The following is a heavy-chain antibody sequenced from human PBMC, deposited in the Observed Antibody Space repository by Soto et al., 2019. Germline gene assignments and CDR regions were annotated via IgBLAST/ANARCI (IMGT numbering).Heavy chain of an antibody. CDR3: ARDKGICFDY. J-gene: IGHJ4*02. D-gene: IGHD3-10*01. V-gene: IGHV3-21*01. CDR1: GFTFSSYS. Sequence: GGSLRLSCAASGFTFSSYSMNWVRQAPGKGLEWVSYISSSSSYIYYADSVKGRFTISRDNAKNSLYLQMNSLRAEDTAVYYCARDKGICFDYWGQGTLVTVSS. CDR2: ISSSSSYI.